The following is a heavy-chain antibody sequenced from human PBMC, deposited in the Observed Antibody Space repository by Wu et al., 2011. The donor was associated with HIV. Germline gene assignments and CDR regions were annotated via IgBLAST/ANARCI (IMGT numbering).Heavy chain of an antibody. CDR2: INGYNGNS. CDR3: ASVRCHVDHCYFPLLGTAFDI. CDR1: GKGFPTSI. Sequence: QVQLMQSGHEVKQPGASVKVSCKASGKGFPTSIVTWVRQAPGQGLEWLGWINGYNGNSRYRQNFQDRVSMSTDSATTTAYMELRSLRSDDTAVYYCASVRCHVDHCYFPLLGTAFDIWGQGTMVTVSS. J-gene: IGHJ3*02. V-gene: IGHV1-18*01. D-gene: IGHD2-15*01.